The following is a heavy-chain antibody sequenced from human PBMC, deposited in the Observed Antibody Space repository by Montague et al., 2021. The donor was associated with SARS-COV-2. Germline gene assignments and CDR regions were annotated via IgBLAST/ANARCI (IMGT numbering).Heavy chain of an antibody. J-gene: IGHJ5*02. D-gene: IGHD3-10*01. Sequence: SETLSLTCAVSGGSISSDNWWRWVRQSPRKGLEWIVEIFHSGSTNYNPSLKSRVTMSVDKSKNDFSLKLIPVTAAATAMYYCATRITMVRGVTKRNNWFDPWGRGILVTVSS. CDR2: IFHSGST. V-gene: IGHV4-4*02. CDR3: ATRITMVRGVTKRNNWFDP. CDR1: GGSISSDNW.